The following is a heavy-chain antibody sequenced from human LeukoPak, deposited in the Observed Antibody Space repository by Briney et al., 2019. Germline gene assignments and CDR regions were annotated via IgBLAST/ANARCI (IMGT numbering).Heavy chain of an antibody. V-gene: IGHV3-30*18. CDR2: SSYDGREE. CDR3: AKDMRDGYNPGDY. Sequence: GGSLRLSCVASGFTFSNCAMHWVRQAPGKGLEWVAVSSYDGREEYYADSVKGRFSISRDISKNTLYLQMTSLRAEDTAVYFCAKDMRDGYNPGDYWGQGTLVTVSS. CDR1: GFTFSNCA. D-gene: IGHD5-24*01. J-gene: IGHJ4*02.